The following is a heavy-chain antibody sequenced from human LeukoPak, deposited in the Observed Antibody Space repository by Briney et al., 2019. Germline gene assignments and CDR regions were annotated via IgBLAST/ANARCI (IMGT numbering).Heavy chain of an antibody. CDR3: AKVWAHDGSGNPYWHFDL. D-gene: IGHD3-10*01. CDR1: GFTFSNYA. Sequence: PGGSLRLSCSASGFTFSNYAMSWVRQAPGKGLEWVSSISDTGGITYYADSVKGRFTISSDNAKNTLYLQMNSLRDEDTAVYYCAKVWAHDGSGNPYWHFDLWGRGTLVTVSS. V-gene: IGHV3-23*01. J-gene: IGHJ2*01. CDR2: ISDTGGIT.